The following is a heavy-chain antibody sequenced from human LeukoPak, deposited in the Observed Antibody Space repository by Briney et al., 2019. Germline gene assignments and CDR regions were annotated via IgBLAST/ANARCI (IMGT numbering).Heavy chain of an antibody. Sequence: SGPTLVKPTQTLTLTCTFSGFSLSTSGVGVGWIRQPPGKGLEWIGSIYYSGSTYFKSSLKSRVTISVDTSKNQFSLKLRSVTAADTAVYYCARLWGIGDWAFDFWGQGTMVTVSS. CDR1: GFSLSTSGVG. V-gene: IGHV4-39*01. J-gene: IGHJ3*01. CDR2: IYYSGST. D-gene: IGHD3-16*01. CDR3: ARLWGIGDWAFDF.